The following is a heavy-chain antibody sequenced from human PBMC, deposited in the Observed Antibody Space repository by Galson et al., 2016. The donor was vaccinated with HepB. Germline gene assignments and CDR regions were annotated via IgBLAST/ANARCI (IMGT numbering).Heavy chain of an antibody. D-gene: IGHD3-3*01. Sequence: SETLSLTCTVSGGSISSSNFYWGWIRQPPGKGLEWIGSIFYSGSTYYNPSLKSRVAVSVDTSKNQFSLKLTSVTAADTAVYYCARSYYDFWSSSYVIFEYWGQGTLVTVSS. J-gene: IGHJ4*02. V-gene: IGHV4-39*01. CDR2: IFYSGST. CDR1: GGSISSSNFY. CDR3: ARSYYDFWSSSYVIFEY.